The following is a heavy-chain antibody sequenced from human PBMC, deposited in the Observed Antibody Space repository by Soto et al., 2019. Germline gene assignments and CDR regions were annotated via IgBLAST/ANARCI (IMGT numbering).Heavy chain of an antibody. CDR3: AREGVSTYSDFWSGYFGPYYLDV. D-gene: IGHD3-3*01. CDR2: INPNSGGT. CDR1: GYTFTGYY. V-gene: IGHV1-2*04. Sequence: ASVKVSCKASGYTFTGYYMHWVRQAPGQGLEWMGWINPNSGGTNYAQKVQGWVTMTRDTSISTAYMALSRLRSDDTAVYYCAREGVSTYSDFWSGYFGPYYLDVWGKGTTVTVSS. J-gene: IGHJ6*03.